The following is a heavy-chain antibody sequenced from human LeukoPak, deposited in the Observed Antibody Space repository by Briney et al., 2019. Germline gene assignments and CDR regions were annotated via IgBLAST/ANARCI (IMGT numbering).Heavy chain of an antibody. J-gene: IGHJ4*02. CDR1: GYTFTGYY. V-gene: IGHV1-2*02. Sequence: ASVKVSCKASGYTFTGYYMHWVRQAPGQGLEWMGWINLNSGGTNDAQKFQDRVTMTRDTSISTAYMELSRLRFDVTAVYYCARSPDILTGENFDYWGQGTLVTVSS. D-gene: IGHD3-9*01. CDR3: ARSPDILTGENFDY. CDR2: INLNSGGT.